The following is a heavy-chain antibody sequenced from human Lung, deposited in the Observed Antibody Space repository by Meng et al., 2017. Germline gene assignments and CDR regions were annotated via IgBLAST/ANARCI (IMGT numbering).Heavy chain of an antibody. V-gene: IGHV3-15*01. Sequence: VQLVELGGGFVKPGGSLRLSCAASGFTFSNAWMTWVRQAPGKGLEWIGRMKSNVDGGTVDYAAAVKGRFFISRDDSENTFYLQMNSLKTEDTAVYYCSGHVDYWGHGTLVTVSS. J-gene: IGHJ4*01. CDR2: MKSNVDGGTV. CDR1: GFTFSNAW. CDR3: SGHVDY.